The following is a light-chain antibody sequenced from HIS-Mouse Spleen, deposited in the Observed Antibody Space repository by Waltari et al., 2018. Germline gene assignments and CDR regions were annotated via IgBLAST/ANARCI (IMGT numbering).Light chain of an antibody. CDR2: EGS. CDR1: SSDVGSYNL. Sequence: QSALTQPASVSGSPGQASTISCTGTSSDVGSYNLVSWYQQHPGKAPKLIIYEGSKRPSVVSTRFSGSQSGNTASLTISWLQAEDEADYSCCSYAGSSTYWVFGGGTKLTVL. CDR3: CSYAGSSTYWV. J-gene: IGLJ3*02. V-gene: IGLV2-23*01.